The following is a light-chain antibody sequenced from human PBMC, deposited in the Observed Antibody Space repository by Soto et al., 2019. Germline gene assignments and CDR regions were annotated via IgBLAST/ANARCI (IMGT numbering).Light chain of an antibody. Sequence: QSVLTQSPSASASLGASVKLTCTLSSGHSSYAIAWHQQQPEKGPRYLMKLNSDGSHSKGDGIPDRFSGSSSWAGRYLTIARLQSEVEADDSCQTWGSGIVVFGGGTKVTVL. CDR1: SGHSSYA. V-gene: IGLV4-69*01. CDR2: LNSDGSH. CDR3: QTWGSGIVV. J-gene: IGLJ2*01.